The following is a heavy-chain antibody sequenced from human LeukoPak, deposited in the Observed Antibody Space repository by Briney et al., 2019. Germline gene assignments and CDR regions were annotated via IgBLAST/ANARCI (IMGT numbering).Heavy chain of an antibody. CDR1: GFTFGDYA. CDR3: TRTAFYYDILTGYSAGAAFDI. V-gene: IGHV3-49*04. CDR2: IRSKAYGGTT. Sequence: GGSLGLSCTASGFTFGDYAMSWVRQAPGKGLEWVGFIRSKAYGGTTEYAASVKGRFTISRDDSKSIAYLQMNSLKTEDTAVYYCTRTAFYYDILTGYSAGAAFDIWGQGTMVTVSS. J-gene: IGHJ3*02. D-gene: IGHD3-9*01.